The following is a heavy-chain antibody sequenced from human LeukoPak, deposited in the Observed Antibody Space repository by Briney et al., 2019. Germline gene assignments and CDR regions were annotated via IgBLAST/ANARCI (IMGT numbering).Heavy chain of an antibody. CDR3: ARGEQWLVKAFDY. Sequence: KPSETLSLTCAVYGGSFSGYYWSWIRQPPGKGLEWIGEINHSGSTNYNPSLKSRVTISVDTSENQFSLKLSSVTAADTAVYYCARGEQWLVKAFDYWGQGTLVTVSS. D-gene: IGHD6-19*01. V-gene: IGHV4-34*01. J-gene: IGHJ4*02. CDR1: GGSFSGYY. CDR2: INHSGST.